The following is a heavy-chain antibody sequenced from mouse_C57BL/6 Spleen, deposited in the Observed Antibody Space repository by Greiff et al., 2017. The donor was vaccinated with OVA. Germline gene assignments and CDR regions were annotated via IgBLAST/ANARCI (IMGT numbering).Heavy chain of an antibody. CDR2: IWRGGST. CDR3: AIYYGSSYNYAMDY. V-gene: IGHV2-5*01. J-gene: IGHJ4*01. D-gene: IGHD1-1*01. CDR1: GFSLTSYG. Sequence: VKLQESGPGLVQPSQSLSITCTVSGFSLTSYGVHWVRQSPGKGLEWLGVIWRGGSTDYNAAFMSRLSITKDNSKSQVFFKMNSLQADDTAIYYCAIYYGSSYNYAMDYWGQGTSVTVSS.